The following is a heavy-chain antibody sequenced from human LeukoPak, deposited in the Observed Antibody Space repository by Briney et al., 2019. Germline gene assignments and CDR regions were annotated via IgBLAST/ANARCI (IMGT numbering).Heavy chain of an antibody. J-gene: IGHJ6*03. Sequence: PGGSLRLSCAASGFTFSDYSMHWVRQAPGKGLNWVAFIRYDGNNKYYADSVKGRFTISRDNSKNTLYLQMNSLRAEDTAVYYCARDNSVQYYYYYYYMDVWGKGTTVTVSS. V-gene: IGHV3-30*02. CDR2: IRYDGNNK. CDR1: GFTFSDYS. D-gene: IGHD1-1*01. CDR3: ARDNSVQYYYYYYYMDV.